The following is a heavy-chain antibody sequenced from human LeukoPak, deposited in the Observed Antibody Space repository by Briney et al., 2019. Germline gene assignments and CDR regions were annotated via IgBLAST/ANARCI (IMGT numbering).Heavy chain of an antibody. V-gene: IGHV3-9*01. D-gene: IGHD3-10*01. CDR2: ISWNSGSI. CDR1: GFTFDDYA. J-gene: IGHJ6*03. Sequence: PGGSLRLSCAASGFTFDDYAMHWVRQAPGKGLELVSGISWNSGSIGYADSVKGRFTISRDNAKNSLYLQMNSLRAEDTALYSCAKDNMVRGVNYYYYYMDVWGKGTTVNVSS. CDR3: AKDNMVRGVNYYYYYMDV.